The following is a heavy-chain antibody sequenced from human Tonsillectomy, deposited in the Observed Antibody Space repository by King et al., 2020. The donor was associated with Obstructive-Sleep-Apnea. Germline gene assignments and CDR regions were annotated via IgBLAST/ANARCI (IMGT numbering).Heavy chain of an antibody. V-gene: IGHV3-30*04. CDR3: AREMWDSSGYLGY. CDR1: GFTFSSYA. D-gene: IGHD3-22*01. CDR2: ISYDGSNK. Sequence: VQLVESGGGVVQPGRSLRLSCAASGFTFSSYAMHWVRQAPGKGLEWVAVISYDGSNKYYADSVKGRFTISRDNSKNTLYLQMNSLRAEDTAVYYCAREMWDSSGYLGYWGQGTLVTVSS. J-gene: IGHJ4*02.